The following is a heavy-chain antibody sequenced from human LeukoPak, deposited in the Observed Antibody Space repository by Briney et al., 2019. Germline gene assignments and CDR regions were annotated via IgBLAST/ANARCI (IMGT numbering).Heavy chain of an antibody. D-gene: IGHD3-10*01. CDR2: FDPEDSKT. CDR1: GYTLTELS. V-gene: IGHV1-24*01. J-gene: IGHJ4*02. CDR3: ATDRGY. Sequence: ASLKVSCKVSGYTLTELSMHWVRQAPGKGLEWMEGFDPEDSKTVYAQKFQGRVTMTEDTSTDTAYMELSSLRSEDTAVFYCATDRGYWGQGTLVTVSS.